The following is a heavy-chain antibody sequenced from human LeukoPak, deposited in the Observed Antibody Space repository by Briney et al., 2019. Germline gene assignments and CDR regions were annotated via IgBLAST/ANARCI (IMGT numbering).Heavy chain of an antibody. Sequence: TGGSLRLSCAASGFIFSNYAMSWVRQAPGKGLEWASSISGSGDSAYFAASVKGRFTISRDNSKNTLYLQMSSLRAEDTAVYYFSKIVVPGAIDYWGQGTLVTVSS. V-gene: IGHV3-23*01. D-gene: IGHD2-2*01. CDR1: GFIFSNYA. CDR3: SKIVVPGAIDY. CDR2: ISGSGDSA. J-gene: IGHJ4*02.